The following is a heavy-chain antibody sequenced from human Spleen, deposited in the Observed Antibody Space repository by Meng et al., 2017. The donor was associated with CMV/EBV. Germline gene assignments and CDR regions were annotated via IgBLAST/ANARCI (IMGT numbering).Heavy chain of an antibody. CDR2: NNPRGGST. CDR1: GYTVTNYY. D-gene: IGHD5-12*01. CDR3: ARGDTGYSYESDY. J-gene: IGHJ4*02. V-gene: IGHV1-46*01. Sequence: KAFGYTVTNYYRYGVRQAAGQGREWVGVNNPRGGSTNYGQKCQGRVTMTTYTSTRTVYMDFLSLTFADTAVYYCARGDTGYSYESDYWGQGTLVTVSS.